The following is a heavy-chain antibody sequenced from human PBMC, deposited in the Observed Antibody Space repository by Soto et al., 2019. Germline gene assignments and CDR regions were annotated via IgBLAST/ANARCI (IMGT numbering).Heavy chain of an antibody. CDR3: ARDFYPLAYYFDP. Sequence: QVQLVQSEAEVKKPGASVKVSCEASGYTFINHGISWVRQAPGQGLEWMGWVGGSNGNTKYAQKFKGRVTMTTETSTSTAHMELRNLRSDDTAVYFCARDFYPLAYYFDPWGQGTLVTVSS. CDR1: GYTFINHG. V-gene: IGHV1-18*04. CDR2: VGGSNGNT. J-gene: IGHJ4*02.